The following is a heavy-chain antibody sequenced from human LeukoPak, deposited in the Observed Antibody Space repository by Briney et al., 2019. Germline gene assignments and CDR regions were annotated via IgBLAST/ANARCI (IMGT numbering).Heavy chain of an antibody. Sequence: KTSETLSLTCAVYGGSFSGYYWSWIRQPSGKGLEWIGEINHSGSTNYNPSLKSRVTISVDTSKNQFSLKLSSVTAADTAVYYCARLILTGYYPFDYWGQGTLVTVS. V-gene: IGHV4-34*01. CDR2: INHSGST. CDR3: ARLILTGYYPFDY. D-gene: IGHD3-9*01. J-gene: IGHJ4*02. CDR1: GGSFSGYY.